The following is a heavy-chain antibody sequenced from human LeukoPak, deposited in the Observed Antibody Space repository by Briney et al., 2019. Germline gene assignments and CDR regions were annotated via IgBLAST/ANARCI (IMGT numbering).Heavy chain of an antibody. D-gene: IGHD2-15*01. Sequence: GRSLRLSCAASGFTFSSYAMHWVRRAPGKGLEWVAVISYDGTNEYYADSVKGRFTISRDNSKNTLYLQMNSLRAEDTAVYYCASSRYCSADACLPSYYYYGMGVWGQGTTVTVSS. V-gene: IGHV3-30-3*01. CDR3: ASSRYCSADACLPSYYYYGMGV. CDR2: ISYDGTNE. J-gene: IGHJ6*02. CDR1: GFTFSSYA.